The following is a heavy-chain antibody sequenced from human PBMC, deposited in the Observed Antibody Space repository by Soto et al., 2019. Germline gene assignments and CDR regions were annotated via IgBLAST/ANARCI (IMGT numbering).Heavy chain of an antibody. CDR2: ISWNSGSI. V-gene: IGHV3-9*01. J-gene: IGHJ4*02. CDR1: GFTFDAYA. CDR3: AKDILTYCSSTSCPVDY. D-gene: IGHD2-2*01. Sequence: EVQLVESGGGLVQPGRTLRLTCAAAGFTFDAYAMHWVRQAPGKGLEWVSGISWNSGSIGYADSVKGRFTISRDNSKNSLYLQMNSLRAEDTALYYCAKDILTYCSSTSCPVDYCGQGTLVTVSS.